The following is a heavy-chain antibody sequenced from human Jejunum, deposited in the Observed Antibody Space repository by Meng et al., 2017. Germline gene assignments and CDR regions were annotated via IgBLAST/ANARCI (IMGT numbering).Heavy chain of an antibody. V-gene: IGHV4-4*02. Sequence: VHLQAAGPGLVKPSGTLSLTWAVSVGSIISNNWWNWVRQPPGKGLQWSGEIYHSGITNYNPSLKSRVTISVDKSKNQFSLNLSSLTAADTAVYYCATAYESSGYYYLYYFQYWGQGTLVTVSS. D-gene: IGHD3-22*01. CDR3: ATAYESSGYYYLYYFQY. J-gene: IGHJ4*02. CDR2: IYHSGIT. CDR1: VGSIISNNW.